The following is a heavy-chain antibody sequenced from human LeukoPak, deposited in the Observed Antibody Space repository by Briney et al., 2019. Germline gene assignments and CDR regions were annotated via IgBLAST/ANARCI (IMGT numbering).Heavy chain of an antibody. CDR2: INAGNGNT. J-gene: IGHJ5*02. CDR1: GYTFTYYA. CDR3: ARGVSASSGWYVIDH. D-gene: IGHD6-19*01. Sequence: ASVKVSCKASGYTFTYYAIHWVRQAPGQRREWMGWINAGNGNTKYSQKFQGRVTITRDTSASTAYMEPRSLRSEDTAVYYCARGVSASSGWYVIDHWGQGTLVTVSS. V-gene: IGHV1-3*01.